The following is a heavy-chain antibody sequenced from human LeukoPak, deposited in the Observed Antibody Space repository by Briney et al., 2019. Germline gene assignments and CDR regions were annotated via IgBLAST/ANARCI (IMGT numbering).Heavy chain of an antibody. CDR2: ISGSGGYT. V-gene: IGHV3-23*01. CDR3: AKISARPPPPYYFDY. J-gene: IGHJ4*02. CDR1: GFTFSSYA. Sequence: PGGSLRLSCAASGFTFSSYAMMWVRQAPGKRLEWFSEISGSGGYTNYADSVKGRFTISRDNSKNTLYLQMNSLRAEDTAVYYCAKISARPPPPYYFDYWGQGTLLTVSS. D-gene: IGHD6-6*01.